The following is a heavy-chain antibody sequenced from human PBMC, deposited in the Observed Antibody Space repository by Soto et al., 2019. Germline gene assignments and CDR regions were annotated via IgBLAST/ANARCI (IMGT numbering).Heavy chain of an antibody. V-gene: IGHV4-30-2*01. CDR2: IYHSERT. J-gene: IGHJ4*02. CDR3: AAGGGLPRYY. D-gene: IGHD5-12*01. CDR1: GGSITSGGYS. Sequence: QLQLQDSGSGLVKPSQTLSLTCAVSGGSITSGGYSWSWIRQPPGKGMEWIGYIYHSERTYYTPSIKSRVTPPVARTKNQFSLKLSSVTAADTAVYYSAAGGGLPRYYWGQGTLVTVSS.